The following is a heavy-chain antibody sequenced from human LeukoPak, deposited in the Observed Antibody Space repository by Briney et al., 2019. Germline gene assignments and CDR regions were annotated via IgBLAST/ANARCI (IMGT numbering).Heavy chain of an antibody. CDR1: GGSINSHY. J-gene: IGHJ4*02. CDR3: VRRDTGWNYFDY. V-gene: IGHV4-59*08. D-gene: IGHD6-19*01. Sequence: SETLSLTCAVSGGSINSHYWGWIRQPPGKGLQWIGDIYYTGKINYSPSLKSRVTITLDTSKDHLSLNLTSVLAADTAIYYCVRRDTGWNYFDYWGQGILVTVSS. CDR2: IYYTGKI.